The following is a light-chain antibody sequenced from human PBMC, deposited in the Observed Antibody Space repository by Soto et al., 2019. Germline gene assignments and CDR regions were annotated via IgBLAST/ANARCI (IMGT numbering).Light chain of an antibody. V-gene: IGLV2-14*03. Sequence: QSALTQPASVSGSPGQSITISCTGTSSDVGGYNFVSWYQQHPGKVPKLMIFDVNRRPSGVSDRFSRSNSGNTSSLTISGLQAEDQGDYYCCSYTRSSTHVFWSGTKVTLL. CDR3: CSYTRSSTHV. CDR2: DVN. J-gene: IGLJ1*01. CDR1: SSDVGGYNF.